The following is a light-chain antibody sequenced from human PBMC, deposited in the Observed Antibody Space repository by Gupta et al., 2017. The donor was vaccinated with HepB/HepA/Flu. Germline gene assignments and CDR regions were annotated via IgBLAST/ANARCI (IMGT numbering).Light chain of an antibody. Sequence: DIQLTQSPSFLSASVGDRVTITCRASQGISSYLAWYQQKPGKAPKLLIYAASTLQSGVPSRFSGSGSGTEFTLTISSLQPEDFATYYCQQARQLTFGGGTKVEIK. CDR1: QGISSY. J-gene: IGKJ4*01. CDR3: QQARQLT. CDR2: AAS. V-gene: IGKV1-9*01.